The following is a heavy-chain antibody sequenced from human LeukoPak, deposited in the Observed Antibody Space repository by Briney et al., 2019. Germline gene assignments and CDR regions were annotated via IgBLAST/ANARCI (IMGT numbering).Heavy chain of an antibody. V-gene: IGHV4-59*01. CDR2: IYYSGST. CDR3: ARDRFDAFDI. Sequence: PSETLSLTCTVPGGSISSYYWSWIRQPPGKGLEWIGYIYYSGSTNYNPSLKSRVTISVDTSKNQFSLKLSSVTAADTAVYYCARDRFDAFDIWGQGTMVTVSS. CDR1: GGSISSYY. J-gene: IGHJ3*02. D-gene: IGHD3-16*01.